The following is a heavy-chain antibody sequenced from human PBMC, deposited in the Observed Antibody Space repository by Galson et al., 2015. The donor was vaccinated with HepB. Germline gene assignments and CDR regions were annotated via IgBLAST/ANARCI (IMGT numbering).Heavy chain of an antibody. CDR3: ARGGVNSGVYGMDV. CDR2: IWSDGINK. Sequence: SLRLSCAASGFTLSTFGMHWVRLAPGKGLEWVAGIWSDGINKYYADSVKARFTISRDISKNMLYLQMNSLRAEDTAVYYCARGGVNSGVYGMDVWGPGTTVTVSS. J-gene: IGHJ6*02. D-gene: IGHD3-16*01. V-gene: IGHV3-33*01. CDR1: GFTLSTFG.